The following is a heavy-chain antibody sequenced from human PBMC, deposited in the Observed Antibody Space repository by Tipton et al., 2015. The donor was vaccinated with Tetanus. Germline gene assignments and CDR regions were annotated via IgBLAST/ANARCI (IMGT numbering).Heavy chain of an antibody. Sequence: GLVKPSETLSLTCTVSGGSLTNYYWSWIRQHPGKGLEWIGDIYYSGSTYYNPSLKSRVTISVDTSKNQFSLQLNSGTAADTAVYYCARDQARGARGWNYFDYWGQGTLATVSS. V-gene: IGHV4-59*12. CDR1: GGSLTNYY. CDR3: ARDQARGARGWNYFDY. J-gene: IGHJ4*02. D-gene: IGHD1-26*01. CDR2: IYYSGST.